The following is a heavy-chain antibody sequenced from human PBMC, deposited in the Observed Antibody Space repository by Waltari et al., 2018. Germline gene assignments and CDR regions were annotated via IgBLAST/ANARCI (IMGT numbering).Heavy chain of an antibody. J-gene: IGHJ4*02. CDR2: MKTDGTSI. V-gene: IGHV3-74*03. CDR3: TRNPGY. Sequence: EVQLVNSGGGLVQPGGSLRLSCAASDFFTDYWLDRVRQAPGKGLVWVSRMKTDGTSITYADSVKGRFTISRDSAKNTYYLQMNSLRAEDTAVYYCTRNPGYWGQGTLVTVSS. CDR1: DFFTDYW.